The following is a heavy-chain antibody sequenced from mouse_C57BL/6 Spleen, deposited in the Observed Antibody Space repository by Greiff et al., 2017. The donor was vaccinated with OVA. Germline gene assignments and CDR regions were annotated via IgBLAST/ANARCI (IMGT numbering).Heavy chain of an antibody. J-gene: IGHJ2*01. CDR2: IVPNSGGT. D-gene: IGHD1-1*01. CDR1: GYTFTSYW. Sequence: QVQLQQPGAELVKPGASVKLSCKASGYTFTSYWMHWVKQRPGRGLEWIGRIVPNSGGTKYNEKFKSKATLTVDKPSSTAYMQLSSLTSDDSAVYYCARADDGSSDLFDYWGQGTTLTVSS. V-gene: IGHV1-72*01. CDR3: ARADDGSSDLFDY.